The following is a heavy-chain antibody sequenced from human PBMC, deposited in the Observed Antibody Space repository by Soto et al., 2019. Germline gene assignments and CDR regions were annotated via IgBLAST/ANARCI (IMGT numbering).Heavy chain of an antibody. V-gene: IGHV4-4*02. D-gene: IGHD2-15*01. CDR1: GGSISSSNW. Sequence: SETLSLTCAVSGGSISSSNWWSWVRQPPGKGLEWIGEIYHSGSTNYNPSLKSRVTISVDKSKNQFSLKLSSVTAADTAVYYCARALRYCSGGSCYFFPYYYYGMDVWGQGTTVTVS. CDR2: IYHSGST. CDR3: ARALRYCSGGSCYFFPYYYYGMDV. J-gene: IGHJ6*02.